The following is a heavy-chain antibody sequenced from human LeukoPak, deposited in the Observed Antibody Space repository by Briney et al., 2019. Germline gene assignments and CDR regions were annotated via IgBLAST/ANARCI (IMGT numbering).Heavy chain of an antibody. Sequence: SETLSLTCTVSGGSISSSSYYWGWIRQPPGKGLEWIGSIYYSGSTYYNPSLKSRVTISVDTSKNQFSLKLSSVTAADTAVYYCASAFRVEWLLYANYFDYWGQGTLVTVSS. CDR1: GGSISSSSYY. J-gene: IGHJ4*02. V-gene: IGHV4-39*07. CDR2: IYYSGST. CDR3: ASAFRVEWLLYANYFDY. D-gene: IGHD3-3*01.